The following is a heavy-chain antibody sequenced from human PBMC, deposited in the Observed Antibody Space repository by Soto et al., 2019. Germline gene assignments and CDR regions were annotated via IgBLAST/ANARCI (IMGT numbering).Heavy chain of an antibody. V-gene: IGHV1-69*13. D-gene: IGHD3-10*01. CDR2: IIPIFGTT. J-gene: IGHJ4*02. Sequence: SVKVSCKTSGGIFSYYALSWVRQAPGQGLEWMGRIIPIFGTTIYAQKFHGRVTITADEPTSTAFMELSSLRSEDTAVYYCARQMNRGVIFDYWGQGTLVTVSS. CDR3: ARQMNRGVIFDY. CDR1: GGIFSYYA.